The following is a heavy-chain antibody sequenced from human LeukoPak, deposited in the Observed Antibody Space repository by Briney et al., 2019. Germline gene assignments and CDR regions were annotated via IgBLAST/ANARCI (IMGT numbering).Heavy chain of an antibody. CDR2: ISAYNGNT. V-gene: IGHV1-18*01. D-gene: IGHD3-9*01. Sequence: ASVKVSCKASGYTFTSYGISWVRQAPGQGLEWMGWISAYNGNTNYAQKLQGRVTMTTDTSTSTAYMELRSLRSDDTAVYYCARGCLLRYFDWLLFDYWGQGTLVTVSS. CDR1: GYTFTSYG. J-gene: IGHJ4*02. CDR3: ARGCLLRYFDWLLFDY.